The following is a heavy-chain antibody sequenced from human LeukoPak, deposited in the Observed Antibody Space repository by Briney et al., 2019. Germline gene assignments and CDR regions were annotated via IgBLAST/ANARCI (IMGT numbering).Heavy chain of an antibody. Sequence: SETLSLTCTVSGGSISSSSYYWGWIRQPPGKGLEWIGSIYYSGSTYYNPSLKSRVTISVDTSKNQFSLKLSSVTAADTAVYYCASPISITMVRGVTVVAGFDYWGQGTLVTVSS. J-gene: IGHJ4*02. V-gene: IGHV4-39*01. CDR2: IYYSGST. D-gene: IGHD3-10*01. CDR1: GGSISSSSYY. CDR3: ASPISITMVRGVTVVAGFDY.